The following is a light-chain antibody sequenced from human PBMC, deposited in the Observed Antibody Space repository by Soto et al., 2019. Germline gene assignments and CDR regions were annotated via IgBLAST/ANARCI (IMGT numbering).Light chain of an antibody. V-gene: IGKV1-33*01. CDR3: QQRDTLLT. Sequence: IQMTQSPSSLSASVGDRVTITCQASQDISIYLNWYRQKPGKAPEVLIYDASKLGRGVPSWFSGSGSGTEFTFSITSLQPEDFATYYCQQRDTLLTFGGGTTVDLK. CDR2: DAS. CDR1: QDISIY. J-gene: IGKJ4*01.